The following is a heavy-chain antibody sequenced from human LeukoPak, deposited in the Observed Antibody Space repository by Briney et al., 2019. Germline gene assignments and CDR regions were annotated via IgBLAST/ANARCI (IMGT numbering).Heavy chain of an antibody. V-gene: IGHV3-23*01. CDR2: ISGSGDII. Sequence: PGGSLRLSCAASGFTFNNYAMNWVRQAPGKGLEWVSVISGSGDIIYYADSVKGRFTISRDKSKNTVFLQINSLRAGDTAVYYCARAHSGWSQFDYWGQGTLVTVSS. CDR3: ARAHSGWSQFDY. CDR1: GFTFNNYA. D-gene: IGHD6-19*01. J-gene: IGHJ4*02.